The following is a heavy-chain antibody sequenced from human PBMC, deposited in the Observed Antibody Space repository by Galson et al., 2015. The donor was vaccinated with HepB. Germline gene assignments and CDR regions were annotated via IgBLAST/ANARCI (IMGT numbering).Heavy chain of an antibody. D-gene: IGHD2-15*01. V-gene: IGHV3-7*03. J-gene: IGHJ4*02. Sequence: SLRLSCAASGFTFSSYWMSWVRQAPGKGLEWVANIKQDGSEKYYVDSVKGRFTISRDNAKNSLYLQMNSLRAEDTAVYYCARVRVGCSGGSCYSRFDYWGQGTLVTVSS. CDR1: GFTFSSYW. CDR2: IKQDGSEK. CDR3: ARVRVGCSGGSCYSRFDY.